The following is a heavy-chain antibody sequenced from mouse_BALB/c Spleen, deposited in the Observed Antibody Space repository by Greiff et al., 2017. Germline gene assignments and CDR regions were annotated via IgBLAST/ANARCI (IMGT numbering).Heavy chain of an antibody. J-gene: IGHJ3*01. CDR3: ARETMITTLFAY. CDR1: GFNIKDTY. D-gene: IGHD2-4*01. CDR2: IDPANGNT. Sequence: VQLKQSGAELVKPGASVKLSCTASGFNIKDTYMHWVKQRPEQGLEWIGRIDPANGNTKYDPKFQGKATITADTSSNTAYLQLSSLTSEDTAVYYCARETMITTLFAYWGQGTLVTVSA. V-gene: IGHV14-3*02.